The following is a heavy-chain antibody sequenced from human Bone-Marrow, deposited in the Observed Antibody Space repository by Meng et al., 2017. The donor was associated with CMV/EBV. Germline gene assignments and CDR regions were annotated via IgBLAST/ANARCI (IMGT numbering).Heavy chain of an antibody. Sequence: ASVKVSCKASGYTFTGYYMHWVRQAPGQGLEWMGWINPNSGGTNYAQEFQGRVTMTRDTSISTAYMELSRLRSDDTAVYYCARVEDYYDSSGYLVSWGQGTPVTVSS. CDR1: GYTFTGYY. CDR3: ARVEDYYDSSGYLVS. J-gene: IGHJ4*01. CDR2: INPNSGGT. D-gene: IGHD3-22*01. V-gene: IGHV1-2*02.